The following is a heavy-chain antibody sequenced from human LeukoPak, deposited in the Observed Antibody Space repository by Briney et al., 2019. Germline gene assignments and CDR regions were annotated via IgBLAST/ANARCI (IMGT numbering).Heavy chain of an antibody. CDR2: IYHSGST. V-gene: IGHV4-59*01. J-gene: IGHJ4*02. CDR3: ARGPRYYFDY. CDR1: GGSISSYY. Sequence: ASETLSLTCTVSGGSISSYYWSWIRQPPGKGLEWIGYIYHSGSTNYNPSLKSRVTISVDTSKNQFSLKLSSVTAADTAVYYCARGPRYYFDYWGQGTLVTVSS.